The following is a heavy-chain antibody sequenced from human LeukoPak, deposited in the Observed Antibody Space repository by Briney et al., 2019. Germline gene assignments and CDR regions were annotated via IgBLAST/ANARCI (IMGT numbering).Heavy chain of an antibody. CDR3: ARVVPPTDYGSGSYFWDPYYFDY. CDR1: GFSFSNYG. J-gene: IGHJ4*02. Sequence: GGSLRLSCAASGFSFSNYGMNWVRPAPGKGLEWVSGIIGSGGTTYYADSVKGRFTISRDNSKNTLYLQMNSLRAEDTAVYYCARVVPPTDYGSGSYFWDPYYFDYWGQGTLVTVSS. V-gene: IGHV3-23*01. D-gene: IGHD3-10*01. CDR2: IIGSGGTT.